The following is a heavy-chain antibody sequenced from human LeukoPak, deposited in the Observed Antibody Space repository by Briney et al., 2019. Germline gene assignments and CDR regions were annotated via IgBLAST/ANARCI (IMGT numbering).Heavy chain of an antibody. V-gene: IGHV4-39*01. CDR1: GGSISSSSYY. CDR2: IYYSGST. CDR3: ARHEAGRGVVVPAAYFYY. Sequence: PSETLSLTCTVPGGSISSSSYYWGWIRQPPGKGLEWIGSIYYSGSTYYNPSLKSRVTISVDTSKNQFSLKLSSVTAADTAVYYCARHEAGRGVVVPAAYFYYWGQGTLVTVSS. D-gene: IGHD2-2*01. J-gene: IGHJ4*02.